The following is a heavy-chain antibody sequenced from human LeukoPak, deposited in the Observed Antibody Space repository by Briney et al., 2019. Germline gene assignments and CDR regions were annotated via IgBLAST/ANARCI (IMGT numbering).Heavy chain of an antibody. D-gene: IGHD3/OR15-3a*01. J-gene: IGHJ3*02. CDR1: GFTFNSFA. CDR2: ISKSGEST. Sequence: GGSLRLSCTAAGFTFNSFAMNWFRQAPGKGLEWVSAISKSGESTYYADSVKGRFTISRDNAKNSLYLQMNSLRAEDTAVYYCARDPGLGGGAFDIWGQGTMVTVSS. V-gene: IGHV3-23*01. CDR3: ARDPGLGGGAFDI.